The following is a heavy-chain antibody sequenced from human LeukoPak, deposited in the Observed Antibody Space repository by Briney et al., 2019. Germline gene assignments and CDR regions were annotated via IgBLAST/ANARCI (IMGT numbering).Heavy chain of an antibody. J-gene: IGHJ4*02. CDR1: GGSISSGGYY. CDR2: IYYSGST. D-gene: IGHD2-2*01. CDR3: ARVPGYCSSTSCSYYFDY. V-gene: IGHV4-31*03. Sequence: SETLSLTCTVSGGSISSGGYYRSWIRQHPGKGLEWIGYIYYSGSTYYNPSLKSRVTISVDTSKNQFSLKLSSVTAADTAVYYCARVPGYCSSTSCSYYFDYWGQGTLVTVSS.